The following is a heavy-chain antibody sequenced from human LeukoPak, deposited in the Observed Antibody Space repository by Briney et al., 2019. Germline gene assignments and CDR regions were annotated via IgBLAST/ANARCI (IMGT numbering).Heavy chain of an antibody. V-gene: IGHV4-59*01. J-gene: IGHJ4*02. CDR1: GGSISTYY. CDR2: VYYSGGT. Sequence: PSETLSLTCTVSGGSISTYYWSWIRQPPGKGLEWIGYVYYSGGTNYNPSLKSRVTISVDTSKNQFSLRLSSVTAADTAVYYCARTSIFGVVLFDYWGQGTLVTVSP. D-gene: IGHD3-3*01. CDR3: ARTSIFGVVLFDY.